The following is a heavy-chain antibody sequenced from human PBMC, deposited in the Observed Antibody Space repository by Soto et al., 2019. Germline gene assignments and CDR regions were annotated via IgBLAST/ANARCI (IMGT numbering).Heavy chain of an antibody. CDR2: IRSSSSDT. J-gene: IGHJ4*02. D-gene: IGHD4-17*01. V-gene: IGHV3-48*02. CDR3: ARDNLRTVTTIDF. Sequence: VQLVESGGGLVQPGGSLRLSCAASGFTFSDYSMNWVRQAPGKGLEWVSNIRSSSSDTYYADSVKGRFTIFRDNAKNSLYLQMNSLRDEDTAVYYCARDNLRTVTTIDFWGLGTLVTVSS. CDR1: GFTFSDYS.